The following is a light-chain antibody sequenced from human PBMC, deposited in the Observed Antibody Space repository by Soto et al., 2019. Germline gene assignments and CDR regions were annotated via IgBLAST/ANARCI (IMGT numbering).Light chain of an antibody. Sequence: EVVLTQSPATLSLSPGDRATLSCRASQSVRIDFAWYQQKPGQAPRLLIYDASNRATGIPARFSGSGSGTDFTLTISNLEPEDFAVYYCQHRHNFGPGTKVDIK. V-gene: IGKV3-11*01. CDR3: QHRHN. J-gene: IGKJ3*01. CDR2: DAS. CDR1: QSVRID.